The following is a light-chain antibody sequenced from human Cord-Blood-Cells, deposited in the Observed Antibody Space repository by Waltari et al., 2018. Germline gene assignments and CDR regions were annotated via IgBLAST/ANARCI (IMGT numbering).Light chain of an antibody. CDR2: AAS. J-gene: IGKJ4*01. Sequence: DIQMTQSPSSLSASVGDRVTITCRASQSISSYLNWYQQKPGKAPKLLSYAASILQSGVPSRFSGSGSGTDFTLTSSSLQPEDVATDYCQHRYSTPLTFGGGTKVEIK. V-gene: IGKV1-39*01. CDR1: QSISSY. CDR3: QHRYSTPLT.